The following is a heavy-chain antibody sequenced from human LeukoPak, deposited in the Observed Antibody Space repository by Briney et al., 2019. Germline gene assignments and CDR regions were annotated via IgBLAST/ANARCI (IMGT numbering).Heavy chain of an antibody. CDR2: FDPEDGET. D-gene: IGHD2-2*01. CDR1: GYTLTELS. V-gene: IGHV1-24*01. J-gene: IGHJ4*02. Sequence: ASVKVSCKVSGYTLTELSMHWVRQAPGKGLEWMGGFDPEDGETIYAQKFQGRVTMTEDTSTDTAYMELSSLRSEDTAVYYCASSGQLLFRFDYWGQGTLVTVSS. CDR3: ASSGQLLFRFDY.